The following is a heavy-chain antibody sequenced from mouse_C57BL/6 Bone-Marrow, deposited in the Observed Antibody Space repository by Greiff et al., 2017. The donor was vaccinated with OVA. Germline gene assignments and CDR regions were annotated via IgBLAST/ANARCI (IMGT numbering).Heavy chain of an antibody. CDR3: ARSPYSYAMDY. J-gene: IGHJ4*01. Sequence: QVQLQQPGAELVKPGASVKLSCKASGYTFTSYWMHWVKQRPGQGLEWIGMIHPNSGSTNYNEKFKSKATLTVDKSSSPAYMQLSSLTSEDSAVYYCARSPYSYAMDYWGQGTSVTVSS. D-gene: IGHD2-10*01. CDR1: GYTFTSYW. V-gene: IGHV1-64*01. CDR2: IHPNSGST.